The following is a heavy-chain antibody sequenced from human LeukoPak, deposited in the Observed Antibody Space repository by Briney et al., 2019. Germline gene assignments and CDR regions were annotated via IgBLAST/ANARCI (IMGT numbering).Heavy chain of an antibody. V-gene: IGHV1-46*01. CDR3: ARDGGEWLVHFAEYFQH. CDR2: INPSGGST. Sequence: ASVKVSCKASGYTFTSYYMHWVRQAPGQGLEWMGIINPSGGSTSYAQKFQGRVTMTRDTSTSTVYMELSSLRSEDTAVYYCARDGGEWLVHFAEYFQHWGQGTLVTVSS. J-gene: IGHJ1*01. CDR1: GYTFTSYY. D-gene: IGHD6-19*01.